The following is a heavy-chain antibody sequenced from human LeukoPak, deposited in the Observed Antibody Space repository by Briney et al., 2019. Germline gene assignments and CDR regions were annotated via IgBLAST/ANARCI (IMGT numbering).Heavy chain of an antibody. Sequence: SVKVSCKASGGTFSSYAISWVRQARGQGLEWMGRIIPIFGTANYAQKFQGRVTITADKSTSTAYMELSSLRSEDTAVYYCARDREYYYDSSGYSYVSDYWGQGTLVTVSS. D-gene: IGHD3-22*01. CDR1: GGTFSSYA. V-gene: IGHV1-69*06. CDR3: ARDREYYYDSSGYSYVSDY. CDR2: IIPIFGTA. J-gene: IGHJ4*02.